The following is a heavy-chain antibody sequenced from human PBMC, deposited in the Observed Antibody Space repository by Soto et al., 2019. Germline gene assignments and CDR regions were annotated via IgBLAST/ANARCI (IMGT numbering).Heavy chain of an antibody. J-gene: IGHJ6*02. V-gene: IGHV1-2*04. CDR1: GYTFTGYY. CDR3: ARDLRFGELFDGMDV. D-gene: IGHD3-10*01. CDR2: INPNSGGT. Sequence: EASVKVSCKASGYTFTGYYMHWVRQAPGQGLEWMGWINPNSGGTNYAQKFQGWVTMTRDTSISTAYMELSRLRSDDTAVYYCARDLRFGELFDGMDVWGQGTTVTVSS.